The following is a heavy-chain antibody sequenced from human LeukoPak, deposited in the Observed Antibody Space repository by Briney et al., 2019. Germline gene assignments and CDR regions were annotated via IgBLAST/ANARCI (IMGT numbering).Heavy chain of an antibody. D-gene: IGHD3-10*01. CDR1: GFTFSSYA. Sequence: GGSLRLSCAASGFTFSSYAMHWVRQAPGKGLEWVAVISHDGSNKYYADSVKGRFTISRDNSKNTLYLQMNSLRAEDTAVYYCAKDGFPFTMVRGDPFDYWGQGTLVTVSS. V-gene: IGHV3-30*04. CDR3: AKDGFPFTMVRGDPFDY. J-gene: IGHJ4*02. CDR2: ISHDGSNK.